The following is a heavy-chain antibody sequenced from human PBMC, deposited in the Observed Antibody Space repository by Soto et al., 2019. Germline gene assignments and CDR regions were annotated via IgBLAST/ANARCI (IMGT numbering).Heavy chain of an antibody. CDR3: ARDRKGGFVMDV. Sequence: SQTLSLTCAISGDSFSSNGVAWNWIRQSPSRGLEWLGRTYYRSKWYNDYAVSVKGRISINPDTSKNLFSLQLNSVTPEDTAVYYCARDRKGGFVMDVWGQGTTVTVSS. V-gene: IGHV6-1*01. J-gene: IGHJ6*02. CDR2: TYYRSKWYN. CDR1: GDSFSSNGVA. D-gene: IGHD3-16*01.